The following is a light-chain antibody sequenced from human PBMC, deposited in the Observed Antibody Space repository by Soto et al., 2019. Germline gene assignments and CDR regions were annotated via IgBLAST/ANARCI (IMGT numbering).Light chain of an antibody. CDR2: EDN. CDR3: GTWDSSLSLYV. CDR1: SSNLGNNY. Sequence: QSVLTQPPSVSAAPGQKATISCSGSSSNLGNNYVSWYQQLPGTSPKLLTYEDNKRPPGIPDRFSGSKSGTSATLGITGLQTGDEADYYCGTWDSSLSLYVFGTGTKVTVL. J-gene: IGLJ1*01. V-gene: IGLV1-51*02.